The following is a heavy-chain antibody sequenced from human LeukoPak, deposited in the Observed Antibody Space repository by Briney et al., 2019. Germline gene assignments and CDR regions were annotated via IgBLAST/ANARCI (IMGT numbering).Heavy chain of an antibody. CDR3: ARDGGGYSYGSPVDY. Sequence: ASVKVSCKASGYTFTSYGISWVRQAPGQGLEWMGWISAYNGNTNYAQKLQGRVTVTTDTSTSTAYMELRSLRSDDTAVYYCARDGGGYSYGSPVDYWGQGTLVTVSS. J-gene: IGHJ4*02. CDR2: ISAYNGNT. V-gene: IGHV1-18*01. CDR1: GYTFTSYG. D-gene: IGHD5-18*01.